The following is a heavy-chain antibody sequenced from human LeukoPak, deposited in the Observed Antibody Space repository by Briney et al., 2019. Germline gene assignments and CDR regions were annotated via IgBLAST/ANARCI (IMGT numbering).Heavy chain of an antibody. D-gene: IGHD3-10*01. J-gene: IGHJ4*02. V-gene: IGHV3-30-3*01. CDR1: GFTFSSYA. Sequence: GRSLRLSCAASGFTFSSYAMHWVRQAPGKGLEWVAVISYDGSNKYYAYSVKGRFTISRDNSKNTLYLQMNSLRAEDTAVYYRARGGYGSGSYLDYWGQGTLVTVSS. CDR2: ISYDGSNK. CDR3: ARGGYGSGSYLDY.